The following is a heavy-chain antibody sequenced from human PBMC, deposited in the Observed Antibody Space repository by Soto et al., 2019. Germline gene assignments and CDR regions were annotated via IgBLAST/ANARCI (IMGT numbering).Heavy chain of an antibody. J-gene: IGHJ6*02. V-gene: IGHV3-30*18. CDR2: ISYDGSNK. Sequence: QVQLVESGGGVVQPGRSLRLSCAASGFTFSSYGMHWVRQAPGKGLEWVAVISYDGSNKYYADSVKGRFTISGDNSKNTLYLQMNSLRAEDTAVYYCAKAPRLPGLGMDVWGQGTTVTVSS. CDR3: AKAPRLPGLGMDV. CDR1: GFTFSSYG.